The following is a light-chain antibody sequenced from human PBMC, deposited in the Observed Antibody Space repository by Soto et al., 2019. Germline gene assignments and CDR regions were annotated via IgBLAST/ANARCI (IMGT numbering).Light chain of an antibody. CDR3: SSYRTSNTRQIV. V-gene: IGLV2-14*03. CDR1: SSDVGGYNY. J-gene: IGLJ1*01. CDR2: DVS. Sequence: QPALTQPASVSGSPGQSISLSCTDTSSDVGGYNYVSWYQHHPGKAPKLMIYDVSNRPSGVSNRFSGSKSGNTASLSISGLQPEDEADYYCSSYRTSNTRQIVCGTGTKVTVL.